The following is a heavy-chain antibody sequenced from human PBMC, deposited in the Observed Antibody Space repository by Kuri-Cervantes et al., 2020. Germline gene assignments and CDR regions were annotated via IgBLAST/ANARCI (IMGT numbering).Heavy chain of an antibody. V-gene: IGHV4-39*07. Sequence: SETLSLTCTVSGGSISSSSYYWGWIRQPPGKGLEWIGSIYYSGSTYYNPSLKSRVTISVDTSKNQFSLKLSSVTAADTAVYYCARDGPAGRYDYWGQGTLVTVSS. J-gene: IGHJ4*02. CDR2: IYYSGST. CDR3: ARDGPAGRYDY. CDR1: GGSISSSSYY.